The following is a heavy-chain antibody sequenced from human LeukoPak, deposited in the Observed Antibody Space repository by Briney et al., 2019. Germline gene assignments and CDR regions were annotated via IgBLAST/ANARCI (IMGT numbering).Heavy chain of an antibody. CDR2: IYVGGSA. Sequence: GGSLRLSCAASGFTVSNNYMSWVRQTPGKGLEWVPVIYVGGSAYYADSVKGRFTISGDSSKNTLYLQMNSLRAEDTAVYYCARLKIDGTHFDYWGQGTLVTVSS. J-gene: IGHJ4*02. D-gene: IGHD3-9*01. CDR3: ARLKIDGTHFDY. CDR1: GFTVSNNY. V-gene: IGHV3-53*01.